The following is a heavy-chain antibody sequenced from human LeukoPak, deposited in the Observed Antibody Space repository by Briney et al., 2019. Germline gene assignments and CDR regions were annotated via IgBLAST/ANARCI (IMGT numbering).Heavy chain of an antibody. CDR2: ISSSGSTI. J-gene: IGHJ6*03. CDR1: GFTFSDYY. D-gene: IGHD1-1*01. CDR3: ARVGTGTSPYYYYSMGV. V-gene: IGHV3-11*01. Sequence: PGGSLRLSCAVSGFTFSDYYMSWIRQAPGKGLEWVSYISSSGSTIYYADSVKGRFTISRDNAKNSLYLQMNSLRAEDTAVYYCARVGTGTSPYYYYSMGVWGKGTMVTVSS.